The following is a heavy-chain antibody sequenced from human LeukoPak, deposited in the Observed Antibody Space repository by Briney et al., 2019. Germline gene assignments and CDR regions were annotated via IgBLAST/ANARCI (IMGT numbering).Heavy chain of an antibody. V-gene: IGHV3-21*01. D-gene: IGHD2-2*01. CDR1: GFTFSSYS. J-gene: IGHJ3*02. Sequence: PGGSLRPSCAASGFTFSSYSMNWVRQAPGKGLEWVSSISSSSSYIYYADSVKGRFTISRDNAKNSLYLQMNSLRAEDTAVYYCARDLELGYCSSTSCYTWGQGTMVTVSS. CDR2: ISSSSSYI. CDR3: ARDLELGYCSSTSCYT.